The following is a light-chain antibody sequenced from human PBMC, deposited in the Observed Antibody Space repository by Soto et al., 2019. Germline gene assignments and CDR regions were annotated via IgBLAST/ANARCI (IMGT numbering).Light chain of an antibody. CDR2: GAS. J-gene: IGKJ1*01. CDR3: QHYNDWPRT. Sequence: EIVLTQSPGTLSLSPGERATLSCRASQSVSNNYLAWYQQKPGQAPRLVIYGASTRATGVPARFSGSGSGTDFTLTISSLQSEDLAVYYCQHYNDWPRTFGPGTKVDIK. CDR1: QSVSNN. V-gene: IGKV3-15*01.